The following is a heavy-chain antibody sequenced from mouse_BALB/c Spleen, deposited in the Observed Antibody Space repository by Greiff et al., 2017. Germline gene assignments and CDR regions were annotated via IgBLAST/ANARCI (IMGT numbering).Heavy chain of an antibody. D-gene: IGHD2-4*01. CDR3: TRSTMITTWFAY. V-gene: IGHV1S127*01. Sequence: QVQLKQPGAELVKPGASVKMSCKASGYTFTSYWMHWVKQRPGQGLEWIGVIDPSDSYTSYTQKFKGKATLTVDTSSSTAYMQLSSLTSEDSAVYYCTRSTMITTWFAYWGQGTLVTVSA. CDR2: IDPSDSYT. J-gene: IGHJ3*01. CDR1: GYTFTSYW.